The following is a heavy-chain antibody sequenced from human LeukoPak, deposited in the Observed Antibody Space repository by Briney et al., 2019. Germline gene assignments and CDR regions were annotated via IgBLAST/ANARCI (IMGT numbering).Heavy chain of an antibody. D-gene: IGHD2-2*01. J-gene: IGHJ4*02. CDR3: AKDQEYQLPYYFDY. CDR2: INHSGST. V-gene: IGHV4-34*01. CDR1: GGSFSGYY. Sequence: SETLSLTCAVYGGSFSGYYWSWIRQPPGKGLEWIGEINHSGSTNYNPSLKSRVTISVDTSKNQFSLKLSSVTAADTAVYYCAKDQEYQLPYYFDYWGQGTLVTVSS.